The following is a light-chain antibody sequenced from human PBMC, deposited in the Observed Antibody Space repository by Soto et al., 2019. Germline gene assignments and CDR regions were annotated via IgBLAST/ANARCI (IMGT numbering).Light chain of an antibody. CDR3: QRYGG. J-gene: IGKJ1*01. CDR1: QSVSSY. CDR2: GAS. V-gene: IGKV3-15*01. Sequence: EIVLTQSPAPLSLSPGERATLSCRASQSVSSYLAWYQQKPGQAPRLLIYGASTRATGIPARCSGSGAGTEFTLTISSLHSEGFAVYYCQRYGGFGQGTKVDIK.